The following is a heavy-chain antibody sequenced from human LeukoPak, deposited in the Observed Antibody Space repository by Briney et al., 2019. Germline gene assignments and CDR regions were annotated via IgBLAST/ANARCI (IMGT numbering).Heavy chain of an antibody. CDR3: AGGQRVGNTGYYLDY. V-gene: IGHV4-59*01. CDR2: IYYSGST. D-gene: IGHD3-9*01. J-gene: IGHJ4*02. CDR1: GGSISSNF. Sequence: SETLSLTCTVSGGSISSNFWSWIRQPPGKGLEWIGYIYYSGSTNYNPSLNNRFTISADTSKNQFSLKLSSVTAADTAVYYCAGGQRVGNTGYYLDYWGQGTLVTVSS.